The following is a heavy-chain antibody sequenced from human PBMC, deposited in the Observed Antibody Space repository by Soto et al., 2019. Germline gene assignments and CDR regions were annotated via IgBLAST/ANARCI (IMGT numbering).Heavy chain of an antibody. CDR1: EFTFSYYA. J-gene: IGHJ4*02. Sequence: GGSLRLSCAASEFTFSYYAMTWVRQAPGKGLEWVSLITGSGVTTYYADSVKGRFTIARDNSKNTLYQQVNRLRAGDTAIYYCAKAVSGSIRYFDYWGQGTLVTVAS. CDR2: ITGSGVTT. D-gene: IGHD1-26*01. CDR3: AKAVSGSIRYFDY. V-gene: IGHV3-23*01.